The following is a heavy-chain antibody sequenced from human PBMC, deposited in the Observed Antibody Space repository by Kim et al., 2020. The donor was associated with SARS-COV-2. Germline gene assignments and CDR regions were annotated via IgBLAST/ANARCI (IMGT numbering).Heavy chain of an antibody. CDR1: GGTFSSYA. Sequence: SVKVSCKASGGTFSSYAISWVRQAPGQGLEWMGGIIPIFGTANYAQKFQGRVTITADESTSTAYMELSSLRSEDTAVYYCASMPYPLEDSGSYPNLDYWGQGTLVTVSS. V-gene: IGHV1-69*13. J-gene: IGHJ4*02. CDR3: ASMPYPLEDSGSYPNLDY. CDR2: IIPIFGTA. D-gene: IGHD1-26*01.